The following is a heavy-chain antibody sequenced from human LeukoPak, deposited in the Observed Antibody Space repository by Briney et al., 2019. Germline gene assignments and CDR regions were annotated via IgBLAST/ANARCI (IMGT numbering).Heavy chain of an antibody. CDR3: ATPAGGPGAEYSLF. V-gene: IGHV3-48*04. D-gene: IGHD6-13*01. Sequence: GGSLRLSCEASGFSISLYSMNWVRQAPGKGLEWISYIHSSSETIYYGDSVKGRFTISRDNGKNSLDLQMNSLKVEDTAVYYCATPAGGPGAEYSLFWGQGTLVIVPS. CDR1: GFSISLYS. J-gene: IGHJ1*01. CDR2: IHSSSETI.